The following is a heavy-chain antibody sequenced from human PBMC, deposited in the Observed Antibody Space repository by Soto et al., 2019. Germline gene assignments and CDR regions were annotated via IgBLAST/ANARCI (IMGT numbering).Heavy chain of an antibody. Sequence: QVQLVQSGAEVKKPGASVKVSCKASKYTFTSYDIHWVRQATGQGLEWMGWMNPNSGNTGYAQKFQGRVTMTRNTSLNTAYMELSSLRSEDTAVYYCARIDRSSSAGHYGMDVWGQGTTVTVSS. CDR2: MNPNSGNT. CDR1: KYTFTSYD. V-gene: IGHV1-8*01. D-gene: IGHD6-6*01. J-gene: IGHJ6*02. CDR3: ARIDRSSSAGHYGMDV.